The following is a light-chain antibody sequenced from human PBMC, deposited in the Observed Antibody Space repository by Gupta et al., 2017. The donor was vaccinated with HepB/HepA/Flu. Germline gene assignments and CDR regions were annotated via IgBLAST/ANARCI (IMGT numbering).Light chain of an antibody. V-gene: IGKV1-39*01. CDR1: QRLSSY. J-gene: IGKJ2*01. CDR2: AAS. Sequence: IQMTQSPSSLSASVGDRVTITCRASQRLSSYLNWYQQKRGKAPKLLISAASRVKSGVPSRFSGSGSGTYFTLTISMRQPEDFANYCCQQGYSTPFTFGQGTKLEIK. CDR3: QQGYSTPFT.